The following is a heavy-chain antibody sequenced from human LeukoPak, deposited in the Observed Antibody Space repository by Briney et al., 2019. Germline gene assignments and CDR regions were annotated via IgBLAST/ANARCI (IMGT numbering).Heavy chain of an antibody. CDR1: GDSIRSGDSY. CDR2: VYYVGSP. V-gene: IGHV4-39*01. CDR3: ARLPITKRAMDV. Sequence: SETLSLTCSVSGDSIRSGDSYWGWIRQNPWKGLEWIGSVYYVGSPHYNPSLNSRQVTMSVDTLKNQFSLKLTSVTAADTAVYYCARLPITKRAMDVWGQGTTVTVSS. J-gene: IGHJ6*02. D-gene: IGHD3-3*01.